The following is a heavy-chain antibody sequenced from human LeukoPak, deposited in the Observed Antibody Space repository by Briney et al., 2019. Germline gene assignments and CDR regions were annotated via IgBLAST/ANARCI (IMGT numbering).Heavy chain of an antibody. V-gene: IGHV4-61*08. CDR3: ARASGGTPDY. CDR1: GASISSGDYF. CDR2: IYYSGST. J-gene: IGHJ4*02. D-gene: IGHD2-15*01. Sequence: SQTLSLTCTVSGASISSGDYFWTWIRQPPGKGLEWIGYIYYSGSTNYNPSLKSRVTISVDTSKNQFSLKLSSVTAADTAVYYCARASGGTPDYWGQGTLVTVSS.